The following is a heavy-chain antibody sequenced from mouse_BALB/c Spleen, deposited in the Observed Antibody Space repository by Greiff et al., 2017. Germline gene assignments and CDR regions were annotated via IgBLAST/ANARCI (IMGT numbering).Heavy chain of an antibody. CDR1: GYTFTSYW. CDR3: SRPLRDWYFDV. Sequence: QVQLQQPGAELVKPGASVKLSCKASGYTFTSYWMHWVKQRPGQGLEWIGEINPSNGRTNYNEKFKSKATLTVDKSSSTAYMQLSSLTSEDSAVYYCSRPLRDWYFDVWGAGTTVTVSS. CDR2: INPSNGRT. V-gene: IGHV1S81*02. J-gene: IGHJ1*01. D-gene: IGHD1-1*01.